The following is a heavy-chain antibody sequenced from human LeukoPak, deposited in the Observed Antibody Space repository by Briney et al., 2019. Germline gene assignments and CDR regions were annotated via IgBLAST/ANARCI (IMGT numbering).Heavy chain of an antibody. CDR2: IGNGGAST. CDR1: GFTFSSYA. V-gene: IGHV3-23*01. J-gene: IGHJ3*02. CDR3: ARDRGSGWLHDAFDI. Sequence: PGGSLRLSCAASGFTFSSYAMSWVRQAPGKGLEWVSAIGNGGASTYYADSVKGRFTISRDNSENTLYLQMNSLRAEDTAVFYCARDRGSGWLHDAFDIWGHGTMVTVSS. D-gene: IGHD6-19*01.